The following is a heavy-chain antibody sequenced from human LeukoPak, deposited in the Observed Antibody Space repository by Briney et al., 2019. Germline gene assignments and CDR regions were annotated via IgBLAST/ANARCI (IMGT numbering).Heavy chain of an antibody. V-gene: IGHV1-69*05. D-gene: IGHD4-17*01. CDR3: ARDVHGDYGSGWFDP. CDR1: GGTFSSYA. J-gene: IGHJ5*02. Sequence: SVKVSCKASGGTFSSYAISWVRQAPGQGLEWMGGIIPIFGTAGYAQKFQGRVTITKDESTRTVYLELTSLTSDDTAVYYCARDVHGDYGSGWFDPWGQGTLVSVSS. CDR2: IIPIFGTA.